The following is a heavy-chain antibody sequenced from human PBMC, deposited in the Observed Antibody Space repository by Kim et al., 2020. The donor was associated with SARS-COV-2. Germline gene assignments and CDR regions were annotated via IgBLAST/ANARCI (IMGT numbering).Heavy chain of an antibody. CDR3: TREKWELLRDAFDI. V-gene: IGHV3-49*02. D-gene: IGHD1-26*01. J-gene: IGHJ3*02. Sequence: AASVKGRVTISRDDSNSIAYLQMNSLKTEDTAVYYCTREKWELLRDAFDIWGQGTMVTVSS.